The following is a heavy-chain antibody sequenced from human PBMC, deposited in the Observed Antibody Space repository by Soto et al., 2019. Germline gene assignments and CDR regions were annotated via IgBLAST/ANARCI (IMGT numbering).Heavy chain of an antibody. CDR2: SRNKANSFST. CDR3: TRIAYNYGPGDY. V-gene: IGHV3-72*01. CDR1: GFTFSDHY. Sequence: EVQLVESGGGLVQPGGSLRLSSEVSGFTFSDHYMDWVRQAPGKGLEWVGRSRNKANSFSTAYAPSVKGRFTISRDDSKSSLYLQMNSLKTDDTAVYYCTRIAYNYGPGDYWGQGTLVTVSS. J-gene: IGHJ4*02. D-gene: IGHD2-21*01.